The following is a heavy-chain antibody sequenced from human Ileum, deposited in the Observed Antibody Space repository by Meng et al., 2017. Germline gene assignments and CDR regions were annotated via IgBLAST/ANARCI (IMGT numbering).Heavy chain of an antibody. CDR1: GYNFNSFS. Sequence: ASVKVSCKASGYNFNSFSITWVRQAPGQGLEWMGWVSAYNAVRNYAQELQGRVSLTTDTSTTTAYMELRSLRSDDTAVYYCARTPADGYCSGGSCHYYYYYGMDAWGQGNTVTVSS. CDR3: ARTPADGYCSGGSCHYYYYYGMDA. J-gene: IGHJ6*01. V-gene: IGHV1-18*01. CDR2: VSAYNAVR. D-gene: IGHD2-15*01.